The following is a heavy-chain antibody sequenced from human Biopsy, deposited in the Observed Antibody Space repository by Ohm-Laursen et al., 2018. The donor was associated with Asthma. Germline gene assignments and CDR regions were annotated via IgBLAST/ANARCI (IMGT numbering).Heavy chain of an antibody. CDR3: LRDTLGYYFDI. Sequence: SLRLSCSAFGRHFGSYNMHWARQAPGKGLEWVAVITFDGSTQHYGDSVRGRFTISRDNSKNMLFLQMNSLRAEDTAVYYCLRDTLGYYFDIWGQGTQVTVSS. D-gene: IGHD6-13*01. V-gene: IGHV3-30-3*01. CDR1: GRHFGSYN. J-gene: IGHJ4*02. CDR2: ITFDGSTQ.